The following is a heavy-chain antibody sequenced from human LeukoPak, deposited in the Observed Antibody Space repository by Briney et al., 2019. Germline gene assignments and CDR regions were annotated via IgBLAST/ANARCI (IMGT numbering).Heavy chain of an antibody. V-gene: IGHV1-46*01. Sequence: ASVKVSCKASGYIFTTYYIHWVRQAPGQGLEWMGIITPGGDSPTYAQNFQGRVTMTRDTSTSTVYMELSSLRSQDTAVYYWARSITVGGSAFGMDVWGQGTTVTVSS. CDR3: ARSITVGGSAFGMDV. D-gene: IGHD4-11*01. CDR1: GYIFTTYY. CDR2: ITPGGDSP. J-gene: IGHJ6*02.